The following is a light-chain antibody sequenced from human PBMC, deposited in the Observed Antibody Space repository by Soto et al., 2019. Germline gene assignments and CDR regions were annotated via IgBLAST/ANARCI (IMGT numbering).Light chain of an antibody. Sequence: EIVMTQSPATLSVSPGERATRSCRASQSVSSNLAWYQQKPGQAPRLLIYGASTRATGIPARFSGSGSGTEFTLNISSQQSEDFAVYYCQQYNNWPPYTFGQGTKLEIK. CDR1: QSVSSN. CDR2: GAS. V-gene: IGKV3-15*01. J-gene: IGKJ2*01. CDR3: QQYNNWPPYT.